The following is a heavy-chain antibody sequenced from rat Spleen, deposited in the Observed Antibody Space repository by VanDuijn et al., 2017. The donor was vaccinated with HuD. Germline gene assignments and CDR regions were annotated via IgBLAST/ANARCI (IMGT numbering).Heavy chain of an antibody. J-gene: IGHJ1*01. CDR3: ARHYYYDGSYYYGTYWYFDF. V-gene: IGHV5-29*01. CDR1: GFTFSNYG. D-gene: IGHD1-12*02. CDR2: ISYDGHSA. Sequence: EVQLVESGGGLVQPGRSLKLSCAASGFTFSNYGMAWVRQAPTKGLEWVTTISYDGHSAYYRGSVKGRFTISRDNAKSTLYLQMDSLRSEDTATYYCARHYYYDGSYYYGTYWYFDFWGPGTMVTVSS.